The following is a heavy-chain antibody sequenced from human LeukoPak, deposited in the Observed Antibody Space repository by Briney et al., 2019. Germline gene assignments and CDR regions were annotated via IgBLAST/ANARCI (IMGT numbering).Heavy chain of an antibody. CDR3: ARGAIAGANFDY. J-gene: IGHJ4*02. V-gene: IGHV3-74*01. CDR2: ITTDGSGT. Sequence: PGGSLRLSCADSGFTFGRYWMHWVRQAPGKGLVWVSHITTDGSGTSYADSVKGRFTISRDNAKNTLYLQMNRLRAEDTAVYYCARGAIAGANFDYWGQGTLVAVSS. D-gene: IGHD1-26*01. CDR1: GFTFGRYW.